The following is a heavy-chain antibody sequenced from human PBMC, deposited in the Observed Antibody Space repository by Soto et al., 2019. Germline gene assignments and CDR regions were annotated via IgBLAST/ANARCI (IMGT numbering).Heavy chain of an antibody. V-gene: IGHV4-39*01. CDR2: IHYSQSS. CDR3: AKMGEDHGRSYLDE. J-gene: IGHJ4*02. CDR1: GGSINSPFF. Sequence: WEPVSLTCTVPGGSINSPFFWAWLRQPPGKGLEWIASIHYSQSSYSHPSLRSRITISAGASMDQFSLRLASMTAADPAVYYCAKMGEDHGRSYLDEWGQGLLVTV. D-gene: IGHD1-26*01.